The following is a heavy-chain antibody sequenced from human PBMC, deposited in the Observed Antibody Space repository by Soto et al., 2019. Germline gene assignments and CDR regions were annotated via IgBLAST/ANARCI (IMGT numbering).Heavy chain of an antibody. J-gene: IGHJ4*02. D-gene: IGHD1-26*01. CDR1: GYTFTGYY. V-gene: IGHV1-2*02. CDR3: ARTLVGATLDY. CDR2: INPNSGGT. Sequence: QVQLVQSGAEVKKPGASVKVSCKASGYTFTGYYMHWVRQAPGQGLEWMGWINPNSGGTNYEQKFQGRVTMTRDTSISTAYMGLSRLRSDDTAVYYCARTLVGATLDYWGQGTLVTVSS.